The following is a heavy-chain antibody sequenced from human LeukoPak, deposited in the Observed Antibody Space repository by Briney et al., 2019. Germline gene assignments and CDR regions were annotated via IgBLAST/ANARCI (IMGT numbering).Heavy chain of an antibody. J-gene: IGHJ3*02. CDR3: AKHTLVGARNAFDI. CDR1: GVSISIYS. D-gene: IGHD1-26*01. Sequence: PETLSLTCNVSGVSISIYSWGWIRQPPGKGLEWVGYTYTTGNTNYNPYHMSRVTMSVGTSKKQFSLKRSSMTAADTAVYYSAKHTLVGARNAFDIWGQGTMVTVSS. CDR2: TYTTGNT. V-gene: IGHV4-4*09.